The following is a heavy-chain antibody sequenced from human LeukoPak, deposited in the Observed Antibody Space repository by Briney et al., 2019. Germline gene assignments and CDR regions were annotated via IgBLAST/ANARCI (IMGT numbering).Heavy chain of an antibody. CDR1: GYSISSGYY. J-gene: IGHJ4*02. CDR3: ARTSSGWPNFDY. V-gene: IGHV4-38-2*01. Sequence: SETLSLTCAVSGYSISSGYYWGWIRQPPGKGLEWIGSIYHSGSTYYNPSLKSRVTISVDTSKNQFSLKLSSVTAADTAVYYCARTSSGWPNFDYWGRGTLVTVSS. CDR2: IYHSGST. D-gene: IGHD6-19*01.